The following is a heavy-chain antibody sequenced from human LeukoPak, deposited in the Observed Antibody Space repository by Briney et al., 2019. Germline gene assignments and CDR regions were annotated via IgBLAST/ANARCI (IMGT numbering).Heavy chain of an antibody. J-gene: IGHJ4*02. CDR3: ATNYDSSGYYPTFDY. D-gene: IGHD3-22*01. Sequence: PSXTLSLTCTVSGGSISSSSYYWGWSRQPQGKGLEWIESIYYSGSTYYNPSLKSRVTISVDTSKNQFSLKLSSVTAADTAVYYCATNYDSSGYYPTFDYWGQGTLVTVSS. CDR2: IYYSGST. CDR1: GGSISSSSYY. V-gene: IGHV4-39*01.